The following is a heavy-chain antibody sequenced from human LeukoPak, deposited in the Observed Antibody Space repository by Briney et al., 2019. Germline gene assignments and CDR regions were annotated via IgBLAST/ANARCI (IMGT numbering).Heavy chain of an antibody. J-gene: IGHJ5*02. CDR1: GFTFTSYA. CDR2: ISGSGAST. Sequence: GGSLRLSCAASGFTFTSYAMSWVRQAPGKGLEWVSTISGSGASTYYADSVKGRFTISRDSSKNTLYLQLNILRAEDTAVYFCAKGCNLWGQGTLVTVSS. V-gene: IGHV3-23*01. CDR3: AKGCNL. D-gene: IGHD2-8*01.